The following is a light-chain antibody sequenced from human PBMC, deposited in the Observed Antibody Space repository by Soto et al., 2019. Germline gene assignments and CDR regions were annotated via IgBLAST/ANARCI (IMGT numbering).Light chain of an antibody. CDR1: QDISDA. CDR3: QRFSDYQFT. V-gene: IGKV1D-13*01. J-gene: IGKJ3*01. CDR2: DAS. Sequence: IQLTQSPSSLSASVGDRVTLTCRASQDISDALAWYQQRPGKAPNLLIYDASSLQGAVPSRFSGGGSGTDFTVTISSLQREDSVTYYCQRFSDYQFTFGPGTKVVIK.